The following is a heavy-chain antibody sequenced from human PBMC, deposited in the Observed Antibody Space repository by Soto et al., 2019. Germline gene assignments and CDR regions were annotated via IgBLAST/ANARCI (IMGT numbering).Heavy chain of an antibody. CDR3: ERLRDFWSGYYYYGMDV. CDR1: GGSISSSSYY. J-gene: IGHJ6*02. Sequence: NPSETLSLTCTVSGGSISSSSYYWGWIRQPPGKGLEWIGSIYYSGSTYYNPSLKSRVTISVDTSKNQFFLKLSSVTAADTAVYYCERLRDFWSGYYYYGMDVWGQGTTVTVSS. V-gene: IGHV4-39*01. CDR2: IYYSGST. D-gene: IGHD3-3*01.